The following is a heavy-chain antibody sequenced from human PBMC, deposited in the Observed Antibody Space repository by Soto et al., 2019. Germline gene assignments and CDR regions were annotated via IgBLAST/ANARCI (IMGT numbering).Heavy chain of an antibody. CDR3: ARERTRGAFDT. CDR2: IYHSGST. CDR1: GVSISSSNW. J-gene: IGHJ3*02. Sequence: SETLSLTCAVSGVSISSSNWWTWVRQPPGKGLEWIGEIYHSGSTNYNPSLKSRVTVSVDKSENQFSLKLSSVTAADTAVYYCARERTRGAFDTWGQGTMVTVSS. V-gene: IGHV4-4*02. D-gene: IGHD3-10*01.